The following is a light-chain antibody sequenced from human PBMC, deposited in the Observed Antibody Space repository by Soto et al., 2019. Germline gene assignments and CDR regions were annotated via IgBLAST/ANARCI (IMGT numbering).Light chain of an antibody. CDR1: QSVSSN. CDR3: QQYNNWPPMA. J-gene: IGKJ1*01. CDR2: GAS. V-gene: IGKV3-15*01. Sequence: EIVMTQSPATLSVSPGERATLSCRASQSVSSNLAWYQQKPGQAPRLLIYGASTRATGIPARFSGSGSGKEFTLNISGLQSEDFAVYYCQQYNNWPPMAFGQGTKVELK.